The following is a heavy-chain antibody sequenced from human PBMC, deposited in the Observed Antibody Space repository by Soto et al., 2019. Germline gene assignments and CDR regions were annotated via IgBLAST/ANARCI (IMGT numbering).Heavy chain of an antibody. V-gene: IGHV1-46*01. CDR1: GYTFTSYY. D-gene: IGHD2-15*01. CDR2: INPSGGST. J-gene: IGHJ6*03. CDR3: ARDPVVVAATRYYYYYMDV. Sequence: ASVKVSCKASGYTFTSYYMHWVRQAPGQGLEWMGIINPSGGSTSYAQKFQGRVTMTRDTSASTAYMELSSLRSEDTAVYYCARDPVVVAATRYYYYYMDVWGKGTTVTVSS.